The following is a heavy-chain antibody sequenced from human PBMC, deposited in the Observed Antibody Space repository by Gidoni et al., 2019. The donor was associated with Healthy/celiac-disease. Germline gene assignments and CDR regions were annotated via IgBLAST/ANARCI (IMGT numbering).Heavy chain of an antibody. CDR2: ISYDGSNK. J-gene: IGHJ5*02. CDR3: AREPIAARGWFDP. Sequence: QVQLVESGGGVVQPGRSLRLSFAASGFTFSSYAMPWVRQAPGKGLEWVAVISYDGSNKYYADSVKGRFTISRDNSKNTLYLQMNSLRAEDTAVYYCAREPIAARGWFDPWGQGTLVTVSS. CDR1: GFTFSSYA. V-gene: IGHV3-30-3*01. D-gene: IGHD6-13*01.